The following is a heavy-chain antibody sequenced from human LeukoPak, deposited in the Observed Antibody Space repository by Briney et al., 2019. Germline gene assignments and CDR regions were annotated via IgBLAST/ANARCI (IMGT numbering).Heavy chain of an antibody. CDR3: ANSLRDSQPSR. CDR2: ISSSSSTI. J-gene: IGHJ4*02. Sequence: QSGGSLRLSCAASGFTFSSYSMNWVRQAPGKGLEWVSYISSSSSTIYYADSVKGRFTISRDNSKNTLYLQMNSLRAEDTAVYYCANSLRDSQPSRWGQGTLATVSS. CDR1: GFTFSSYS. D-gene: IGHD2-15*01. V-gene: IGHV3-48*01.